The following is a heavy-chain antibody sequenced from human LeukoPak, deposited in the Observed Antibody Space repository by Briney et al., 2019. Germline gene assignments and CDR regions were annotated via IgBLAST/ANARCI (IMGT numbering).Heavy chain of an antibody. CDR1: GGFIGTTNYY. Sequence: KPSETLSLTCTVSGGFIGTTNYYWGWLRQPPGKGLEWIGSIYYSETTYDNPSLESRVTISIETSKNQFSLKLSSVTAADTAVYYCARQRADYFYYYVDVWGKGTTVTVS. CDR2: IYYSETT. V-gene: IGHV4-39*01. J-gene: IGHJ6*03. CDR3: ARQRADYFYYYVDV. D-gene: IGHD3-9*01.